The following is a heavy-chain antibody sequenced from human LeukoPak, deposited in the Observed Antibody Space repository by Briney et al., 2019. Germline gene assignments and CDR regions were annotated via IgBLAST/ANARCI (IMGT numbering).Heavy chain of an antibody. V-gene: IGHV3-30*04. J-gene: IGHJ4*02. CDR2: ISYDGDNN. CDR3: ARVGVTFDY. D-gene: IGHD3-10*01. CDR1: GFTFSTFA. Sequence: GGSLRLSCAASGFTFSTFAMHWVRQAPGKGLEWVAIISYDGDNNYYADSVKGRFTISRDNSKNTLYLQMNSLRVEDTAVYYCARVGVTFDYWGQGTLVTVSS.